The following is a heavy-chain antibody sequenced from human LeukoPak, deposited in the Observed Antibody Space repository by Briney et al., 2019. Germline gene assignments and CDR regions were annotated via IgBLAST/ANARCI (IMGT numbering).Heavy chain of an antibody. J-gene: IGHJ4*02. CDR3: ARGRIAARLSY. CDR1: GGSFSGYY. CDR2: INHSGST. Sequence: SETLSLTCAVYGGSFSGYYWSWIRQPPGKGLEWIGEINHSGSTNYNPSLKSRVTISVDTSKNQFSLKLSSVTAADTAVYYCARGRIAARLSYWGQGTLVTVSS. V-gene: IGHV4-34*01. D-gene: IGHD6-6*01.